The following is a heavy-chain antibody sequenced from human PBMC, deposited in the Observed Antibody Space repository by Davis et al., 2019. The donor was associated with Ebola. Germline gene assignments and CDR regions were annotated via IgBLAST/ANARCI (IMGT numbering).Heavy chain of an antibody. CDR3: VRDFDGDFLFDT. J-gene: IGHJ4*02. V-gene: IGHV3-33*08. D-gene: IGHD4-17*01. Sequence: SLTPSCLLSGLSFSDHSTDWVRPVPGKVLEWVAVIRHDGSDKYYADSVTGRLTISRDNSDNPPYLKTNSLRVEDTAIYFCVRDFDGDFLFDTWCQGTLVTVSS. CDR2: IRHDGSDK. CDR1: GLSFSDHS.